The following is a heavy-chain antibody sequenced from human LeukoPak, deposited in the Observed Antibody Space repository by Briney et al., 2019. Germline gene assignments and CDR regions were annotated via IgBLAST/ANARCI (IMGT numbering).Heavy chain of an antibody. V-gene: IGHV4-61*01. D-gene: IGHD2-15*01. Sequence: SETLSLTCTVSGGSVSSGSYYWSWIRQPPGKGLEWIGYIYYSGSTNYNPSLKSRVTISVDTSKNQFSLKLRSVTAADTAVYYCARGGFSGGILRYFDLWGRGILVTVSS. CDR3: ARGGFSGGILRYFDL. J-gene: IGHJ2*01. CDR1: GGSVSSGSYY. CDR2: IYYSGST.